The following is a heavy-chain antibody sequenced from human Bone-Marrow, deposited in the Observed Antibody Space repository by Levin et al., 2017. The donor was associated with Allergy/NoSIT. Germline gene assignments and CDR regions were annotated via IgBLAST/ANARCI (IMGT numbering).Heavy chain of an antibody. J-gene: IGHJ6*02. CDR2: IDWDDDK. V-gene: IGHV2-70*11. D-gene: IGHD2-21*01. Sequence: SGPTLVKPTQTLTLTCTFSGFSLSTSGMCVSWIRQPPGKALEWLARIDWDDDKYYSTSLKTRLTISKDTSKNQVVLTMTNMDPVDTATYYCARTRLHIVVVSPSVSYYYYGMDVWGQGTTVTVSS. CDR1: GFSLSTSGMC. CDR3: ARTRLHIVVVSPSVSYYYYGMDV.